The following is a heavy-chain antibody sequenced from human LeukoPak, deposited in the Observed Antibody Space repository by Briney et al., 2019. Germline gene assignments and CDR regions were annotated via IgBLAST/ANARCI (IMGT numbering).Heavy chain of an antibody. Sequence: PSETLSLTCTVSGGSISSYYWSWIRQPPGKGLEWIGYIYYSGSTNYNPSIKSRRTISIDTSKNSFSLKLIFATAAHTAVYYYARVSKRGFDYWGQGTLVTVSS. V-gene: IGHV4-59*01. CDR2: IYYSGST. CDR1: GGSISSYY. J-gene: IGHJ4*02. CDR3: ARVSKRGFDY.